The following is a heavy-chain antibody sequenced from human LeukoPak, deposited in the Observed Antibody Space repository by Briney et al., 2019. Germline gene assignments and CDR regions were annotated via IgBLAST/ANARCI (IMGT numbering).Heavy chain of an antibody. CDR3: AKKREGMAAANWFDP. D-gene: IGHD6-13*01. CDR1: GFTFSSYA. V-gene: IGHV3-23*01. Sequence: GGSLRLSCAASGFTFSSYAMSWVRQAPGKGLEWVSVISQSGDVTYYADSVKGRFTISRDNSKSTLYLQVSSLRAEDTAVYYCAKKREGMAAANWFDPWGQGTLVTVSS. J-gene: IGHJ5*02. CDR2: ISQSGDVT.